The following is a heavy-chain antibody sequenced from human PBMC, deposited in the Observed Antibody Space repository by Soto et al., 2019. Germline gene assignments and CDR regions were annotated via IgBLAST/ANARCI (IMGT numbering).Heavy chain of an antibody. Sequence: QVQLVQSGAEVKKPGASVKVSCKASGYTFTSYGISWVRQAPGQGLEWMGWISAYNGNTNYAQKLQGRVTMTTDTPTSTAYIELRSLRSDDTAVYYCAGDGGYDSSGYFPIDYWGRGTLVTVCS. CDR1: GYTFTSYG. J-gene: IGHJ4*02. CDR2: ISAYNGNT. CDR3: AGDGGYDSSGYFPIDY. D-gene: IGHD3-22*01. V-gene: IGHV1-18*01.